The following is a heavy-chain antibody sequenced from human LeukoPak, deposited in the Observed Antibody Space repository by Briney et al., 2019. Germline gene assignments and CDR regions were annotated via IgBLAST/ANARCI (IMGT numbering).Heavy chain of an antibody. CDR3: ARDGYSGSYYVIFY. CDR2: ISGSGGST. J-gene: IGHJ4*02. Sequence: GGSLRLSCAASGFTFSSYAMSWVRQAPGKGLEWVSAISGSGGSTYYADSVKGRFTISRDDSKNTLYLQMNSLRAEDTAVYYCARDGYSGSYYVIFYWGQGTLVTVSS. CDR1: GFTFSSYA. D-gene: IGHD1-26*01. V-gene: IGHV3-23*01.